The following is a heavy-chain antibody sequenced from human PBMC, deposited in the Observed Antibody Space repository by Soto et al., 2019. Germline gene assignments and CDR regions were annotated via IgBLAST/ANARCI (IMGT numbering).Heavy chain of an antibody. Sequence: ITLKESGPTLVKPTQTLTLTCTFSGFSLTTSGVGVGWIRQPPGKALEWLAFLYWDDDKRYSPSLKSRLTLPKDTSKYRGLLTMTNTDPVDTATYYCARTSVNWGSRGLVDYWGQGTLVTVAS. CDR1: GFSLTTSGVG. J-gene: IGHJ4*02. CDR3: ARTSVNWGSRGLVDY. V-gene: IGHV2-5*02. CDR2: LYWDDDK. D-gene: IGHD7-27*01.